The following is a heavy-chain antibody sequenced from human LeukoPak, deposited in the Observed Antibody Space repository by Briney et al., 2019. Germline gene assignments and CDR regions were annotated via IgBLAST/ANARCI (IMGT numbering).Heavy chain of an antibody. Sequence: SETLSLTCTVSGGSISSYYWDWIRQPPGKGLEWIGYIYYSGSTNYNPSLKSRVTISVDTSKNQFSLELTSATAADTAVYYCARDLSQVGVVTLGASDIWGQGTMVTVSS. CDR3: ARDLSQVGVVTLGASDI. CDR2: IYYSGST. J-gene: IGHJ3*02. V-gene: IGHV4-59*01. D-gene: IGHD3-3*01. CDR1: GGSISSYY.